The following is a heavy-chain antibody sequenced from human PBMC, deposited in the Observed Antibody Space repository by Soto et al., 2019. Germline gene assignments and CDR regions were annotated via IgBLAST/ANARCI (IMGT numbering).Heavy chain of an antibody. J-gene: IGHJ4*02. V-gene: IGHV3-30*18. Sequence: VQLVESGGGVVQPGRSLRLSCAASGFTFSDYAMHWVRQAPGKGLEWVAVVSHDGRNTHYADSVKGRFTISRDSSKYTVSLEMTSLRAEVTAVYYCAKGGRQWLVTADFNYWGQGALVTVSS. CDR1: GFTFSDYA. CDR2: VSHDGRNT. CDR3: AKGGRQWLVTADFNY. D-gene: IGHD6-19*01.